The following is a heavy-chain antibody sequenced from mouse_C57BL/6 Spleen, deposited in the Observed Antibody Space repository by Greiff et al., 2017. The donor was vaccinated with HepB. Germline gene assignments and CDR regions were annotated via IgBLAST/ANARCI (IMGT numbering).Heavy chain of an antibody. V-gene: IGHV1-64*01. Sequence: FQLQQSGAELVKPGASVKLSCKASGYTFTSYWMHWVKQRPGQGLEWIGMIHPNSGSTNYNEKFKSKATLTVDKSSSTAYMQLSSLKSADSAVYYGARRGGYDAMDYWGQGTSVTVSS. CDR1: GYTFTSYW. CDR2: IHPNSGST. CDR3: ARRGGYDAMDY. J-gene: IGHJ4*01.